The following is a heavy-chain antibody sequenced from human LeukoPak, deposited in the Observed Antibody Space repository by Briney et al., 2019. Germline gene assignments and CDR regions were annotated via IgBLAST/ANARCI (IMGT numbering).Heavy chain of an antibody. V-gene: IGHV3-23*01. CDR3: AKDESGYAYSDY. D-gene: IGHD3-9*01. Sequence: GGSLRLSCAASGFTFSSYAMSWVRQAPGKGREWVAASSGSGGRTYYADSVKGRFTISRDSSKNTLYLQMNSLRAEDTAVYYCAKDESGYAYSDYWGQGTLVTVSS. CDR2: SSGSGGRT. CDR1: GFTFSSYA. J-gene: IGHJ4*02.